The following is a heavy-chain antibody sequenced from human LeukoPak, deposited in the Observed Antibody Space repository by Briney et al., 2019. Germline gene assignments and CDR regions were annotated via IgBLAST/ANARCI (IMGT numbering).Heavy chain of an antibody. J-gene: IGHJ4*02. CDR3: AKTQQQLSPLEYFDY. Sequence: PGGSLRLSCAASGFTFSSYAMSWVRQAPGKGLEWVSVISGSGSITYYADSVKGRFTISRDNSKNTLYLQMNSLRAEDTAVYYCAKTQQQLSPLEYFDYWGQGTLVTVSS. V-gene: IGHV3-23*01. CDR1: GFTFSSYA. CDR2: ISGSGSIT. D-gene: IGHD6-13*01.